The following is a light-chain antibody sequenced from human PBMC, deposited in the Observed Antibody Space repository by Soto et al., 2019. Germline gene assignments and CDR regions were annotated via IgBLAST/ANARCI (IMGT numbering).Light chain of an antibody. CDR2: DVS. V-gene: IGLV2-14*03. J-gene: IGLJ1*01. CDR1: SSDVGGYNY. Sequence: TPPGAGAESPVQSVSFAYKGNSSDVGGYNYVSWYQHHPRNAPQLIIFDVSTRPSGVSNPFSGSKSGNTAALTISGLQPYFEADYHSSSYPSGNTRQLDFGTETNITVL. CDR3: SSYPSGNTRQLD.